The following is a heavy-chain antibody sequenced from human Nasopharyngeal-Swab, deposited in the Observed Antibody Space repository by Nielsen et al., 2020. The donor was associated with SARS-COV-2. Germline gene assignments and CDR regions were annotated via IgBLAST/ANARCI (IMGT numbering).Heavy chain of an antibody. V-gene: IGHV3-48*03. D-gene: IGHD6-19*01. Sequence: GGSLRLSCAASGFTFSSYEMNWVRQAPGKGLEWVSYISSSGSTIYYADSVKGRFTISRDNVKNSLYLQMNSLRAEDTAVYYCAPSSGWYYFDYWGQGTLATVSS. CDR1: GFTFSSYE. CDR3: APSSGWYYFDY. J-gene: IGHJ4*02. CDR2: ISSSGSTI.